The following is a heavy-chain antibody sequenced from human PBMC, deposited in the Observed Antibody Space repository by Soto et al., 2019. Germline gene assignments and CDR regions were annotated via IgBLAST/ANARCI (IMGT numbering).Heavy chain of an antibody. CDR3: ARHKWYIFAFAP. CDR1: GGSINSPTYY. CDR2: IYYSGASS. D-gene: IGHD3-3*02. Sequence: SETLSLTCTVSGGSINSPTYYWGWIRQSPGKGLEWIASIYYSGASSYYNSSLKSRVTISVDTSTSQFSLKLSSVTAADTAVYYCARHKWYIFAFAPWGQGTLVTVSS. V-gene: IGHV4-39*01. J-gene: IGHJ5*02.